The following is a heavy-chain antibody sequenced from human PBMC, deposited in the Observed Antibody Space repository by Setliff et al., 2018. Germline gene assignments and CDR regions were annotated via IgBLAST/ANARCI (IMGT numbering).Heavy chain of an antibody. Sequence: SETLSLTCAVYGGSFSGYYWSWIRQPPGKGLEWIGEISHSGSTNYNPSLKSRVTISVDTSKNQFSLKVNSVTAADTAVYYCARGPCSSTSCYAAYWGQGTLVTVSS. V-gene: IGHV4-34*01. CDR2: ISHSGST. J-gene: IGHJ4*02. CDR1: GGSFSGYY. D-gene: IGHD2-2*01. CDR3: ARGPCSSTSCYAAY.